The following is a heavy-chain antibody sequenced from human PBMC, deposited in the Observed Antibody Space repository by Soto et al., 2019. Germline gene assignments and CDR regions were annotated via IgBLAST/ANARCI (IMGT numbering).Heavy chain of an antibody. CDR1: GYTFTSYA. Sequence: GASVKVSCKASGYTFTSYAMHWVRQAPGQRLEWMGWINAGNGNTKYSQKFQGRVTITRDTSASTAYMELSSLRSEDTAVYYCARRQFNFEYCSSTRCYTDLKYYFDYWGQGTLVTVSS. CDR3: ARRQFNFEYCSSTRCYTDLKYYFDY. D-gene: IGHD2-2*02. J-gene: IGHJ4*02. CDR2: INAGNGNT. V-gene: IGHV1-3*01.